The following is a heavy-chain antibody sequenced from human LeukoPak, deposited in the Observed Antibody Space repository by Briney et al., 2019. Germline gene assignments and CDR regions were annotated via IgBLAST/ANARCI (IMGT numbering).Heavy chain of an antibody. D-gene: IGHD6-25*01. CDR3: AKAQRPPILYYFDY. Sequence: HTGGSLRLSCAASGFTFSSYAMSWVRQAPGKGLEWVSGISGSGSSTNYADSVKGRFTISRDNSKKTLYLRMNSLRAEDTAIYYCAKAQRPPILYYFDYWGQGTLVTVSS. CDR1: GFTFSSYA. V-gene: IGHV3-23*01. J-gene: IGHJ4*02. CDR2: ISGSGSST.